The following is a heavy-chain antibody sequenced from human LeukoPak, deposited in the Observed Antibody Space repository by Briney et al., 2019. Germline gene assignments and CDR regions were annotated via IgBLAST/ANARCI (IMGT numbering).Heavy chain of an antibody. CDR1: GFSFSSYG. CDR2: IWYDGSKE. V-gene: IGHV3-33*01. CDR3: ARDRYYGSENYYYYYYMDV. Sequence: GGSLRLSCAASGFSFSSYGMHWVRQAPGKGLEWVAVIWYDGSKEYYADSVKGRFTISRDNSKNTLYLQMNSLRAEDTAVYYCARDRYYGSENYYYYYYMDVWGKGTTVTVSS. J-gene: IGHJ6*03. D-gene: IGHD3-10*01.